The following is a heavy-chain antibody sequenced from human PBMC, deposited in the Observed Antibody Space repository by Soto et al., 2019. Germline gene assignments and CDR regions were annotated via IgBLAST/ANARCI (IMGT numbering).Heavy chain of an antibody. CDR3: ARGDIVVVPAAAFDY. V-gene: IGHV4-31*03. Sequence: QVQLQESGPGLVKPSQTLSLTCTVSGGSISSGGYYWSWIRQHPGEGLEWIGYIYSSGNTYYNPSLKSRVTIPVDTSKNQFSLKLSSVTAADTAVYYCARGDIVVVPAAAFDYWGQGTLVTVSS. CDR1: GGSISSGGYY. D-gene: IGHD2-2*01. J-gene: IGHJ4*02. CDR2: IYSSGNT.